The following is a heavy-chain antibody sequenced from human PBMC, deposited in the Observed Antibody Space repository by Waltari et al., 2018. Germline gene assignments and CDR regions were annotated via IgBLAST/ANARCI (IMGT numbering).Heavy chain of an antibody. J-gene: IGHJ4*02. Sequence: QVQLVQSGAEVKKPGASVKVSCKASGYTFTSYAMHWVRQAPGQRLEWMGWINAGNGNTKYSQKFQGRVTITRDTSASTAYMELSSLRSEDTAVYYCARDLYYYGSGSYYKLDYWGQGTLVTVSS. CDR3: ARDLYYYGSGSYYKLDY. D-gene: IGHD3-10*01. CDR1: GYTFTSYA. V-gene: IGHV1-3*01. CDR2: INAGNGNT.